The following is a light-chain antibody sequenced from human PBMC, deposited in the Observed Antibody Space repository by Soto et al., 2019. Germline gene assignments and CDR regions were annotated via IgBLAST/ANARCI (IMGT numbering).Light chain of an antibody. Sequence: EIEMTQSPATLYVSQGERATLSCRASQSVSSNLAWYQQKPGQAPRPLIYGASTRATGIPARFSGSGSGTEFTLTISSLQSEDFAVYYCQQYNNWPKTFGQGTKVDIK. CDR1: QSVSSN. J-gene: IGKJ1*01. CDR2: GAS. V-gene: IGKV3-15*01. CDR3: QQYNNWPKT.